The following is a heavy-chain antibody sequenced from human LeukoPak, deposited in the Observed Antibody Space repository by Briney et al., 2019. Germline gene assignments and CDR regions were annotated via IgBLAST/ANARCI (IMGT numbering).Heavy chain of an antibody. V-gene: IGHV4-34*11. CDR2: IYSSGGT. CDR1: GGSFSGYY. D-gene: IGHD3-10*01. CDR3: ARSDGYGLVGI. J-gene: IGHJ3*02. Sequence: PSETLSLTCAVYGGSFSGYYWGWIRQPPGKTLEWIGSIYSSGGTYYNPSLKSRAIILIDTAKNHVSLNLSSVTAADTAVYYCARSDGYGLVGIWGQGTMVTVSS.